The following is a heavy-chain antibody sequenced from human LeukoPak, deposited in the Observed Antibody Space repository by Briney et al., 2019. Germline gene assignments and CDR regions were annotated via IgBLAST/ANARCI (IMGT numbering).Heavy chain of an antibody. D-gene: IGHD3-22*01. Sequence: GGSLRLSCAASGFTSSNYAMSWVRQAPGKGLEWVSAISGNGDITYYTDSVKGRFTISRDNSKNTLYLQMNSLRAEDTAVYYCAKDSYYYDTSGYDYFDYWGQGTLVTVSS. J-gene: IGHJ4*02. CDR2: ISGNGDIT. CDR3: AKDSYYYDTSGYDYFDY. V-gene: IGHV3-23*01. CDR1: GFTSSNYA.